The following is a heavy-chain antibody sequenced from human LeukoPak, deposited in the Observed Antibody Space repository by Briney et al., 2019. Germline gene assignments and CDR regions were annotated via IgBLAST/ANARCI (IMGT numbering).Heavy chain of an antibody. CDR1: GFTFTSHD. Sequence: ASVKVSCKASGFTFTSHDYNWVRQATGQGLEWMGWMNPNSGNTGYAQKFQGRVTMTRDTSITTVYMELSSLTSEDTAVYYCARGRIAAAGRDLVFWGQGTLVTVSS. D-gene: IGHD6-13*01. J-gene: IGHJ4*02. CDR3: ARGRIAAAGRDLVF. CDR2: MNPNSGNT. V-gene: IGHV1-8*01.